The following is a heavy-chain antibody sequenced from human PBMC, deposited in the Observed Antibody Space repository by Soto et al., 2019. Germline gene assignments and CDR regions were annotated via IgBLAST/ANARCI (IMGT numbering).Heavy chain of an antibody. Sequence: PSETLSLTCTVSGGSVSSGSYYWSWIRQPPGKGLEWIGYIYYSGSTNYNPSLKSRVTISVDTSKNQFSLKLSSVTAADTAVYYCARVPEDYFDYWGQGTLVTVS. D-gene: IGHD2-15*01. CDR2: IYYSGST. V-gene: IGHV4-61*01. J-gene: IGHJ4*02. CDR3: ARVPEDYFDY. CDR1: GGSVSSGSYY.